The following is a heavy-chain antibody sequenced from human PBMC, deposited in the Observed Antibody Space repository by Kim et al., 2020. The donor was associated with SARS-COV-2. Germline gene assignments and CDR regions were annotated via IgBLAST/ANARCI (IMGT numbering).Heavy chain of an antibody. J-gene: IGHJ4*02. Sequence: GGSLRLSCAASGFTFSSYAMSWVRQAPGKGLEWVSGISDSGGSTFYTDSVKGRFTTSRDNSKNTLYLQMNSLTAEDTAVYYCAKDGFYFGWGSSHMGGQGTLVTVSS. CDR3: AKDGFYFGWGSSHM. CDR2: ISDSGGST. CDR1: GFTFSSYA. D-gene: IGHD3-10*01. V-gene: IGHV3-23*01.